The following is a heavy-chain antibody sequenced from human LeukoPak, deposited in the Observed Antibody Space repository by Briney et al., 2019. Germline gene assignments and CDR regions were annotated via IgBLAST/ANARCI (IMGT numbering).Heavy chain of an antibody. J-gene: IGHJ4*02. Sequence: ASVKVSCKASGYTFTSYGISWVRQAPGQGLEWMGWISAYNGNTNYAQKLQGRVTMTTDTSTRTAYMELRSLRSDDTAVYYCARVRRRTYCSSTSCQSRDYYFDYWGQGTLVTVSS. CDR3: ARVRRRTYCSSTSCQSRDYYFDY. V-gene: IGHV1-18*01. D-gene: IGHD2-2*01. CDR2: ISAYNGNT. CDR1: GYTFTSYG.